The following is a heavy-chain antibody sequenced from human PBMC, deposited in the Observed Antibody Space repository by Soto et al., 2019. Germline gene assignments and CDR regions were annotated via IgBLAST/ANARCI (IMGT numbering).Heavy chain of an antibody. Sequence: QVQLQESGPGLVKPSETLSLTCTVSGGSISNYYWSWIRQPPGKGLEWIGYISYSESTNYNPSLKSRVTISVDTSKNQFSVRLSSVTAADTAVYYCARSTMIVVNWHFDLWGRGTLVTVSS. V-gene: IGHV4-59*01. J-gene: IGHJ2*01. CDR3: ARSTMIVVNWHFDL. CDR2: ISYSEST. CDR1: GGSISNYY. D-gene: IGHD3-22*01.